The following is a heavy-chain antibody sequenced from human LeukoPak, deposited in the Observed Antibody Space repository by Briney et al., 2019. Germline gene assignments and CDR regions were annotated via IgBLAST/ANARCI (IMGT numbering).Heavy chain of an antibody. V-gene: IGHV3-7*04. CDR1: GLTFSSYW. CDR3: ARAVGTGDYGLDV. CDR2: IKEDGSER. D-gene: IGHD7-27*01. J-gene: IGHJ6*02. Sequence: GGSLRLSCAASGLTFSSYWMSWVHQAPGKGLEWVANIKEDGSERHYVDSMKGRFTISRDIAENSLYLQMNSLRAEDTAVYYCARAVGTGDYGLDVWGQGATVTVSS.